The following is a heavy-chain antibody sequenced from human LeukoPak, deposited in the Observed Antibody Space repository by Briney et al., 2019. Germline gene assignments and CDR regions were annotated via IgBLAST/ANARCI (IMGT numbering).Heavy chain of an antibody. CDR1: GFTFSDYY. CDR3: ARDGYSSSWYWFDY. Sequence: GGSLRLSCAASGFTFSDYYMSWLRQAPGKGLEWVSYISSSSSYTNYADSVKGRFTISRDNANNSLYLQMNSLRAEDTAVYYCARDGYSSSWYWFDYWGQGTLVTVSS. V-gene: IGHV3-11*06. CDR2: ISSSSSYT. D-gene: IGHD6-13*01. J-gene: IGHJ4*02.